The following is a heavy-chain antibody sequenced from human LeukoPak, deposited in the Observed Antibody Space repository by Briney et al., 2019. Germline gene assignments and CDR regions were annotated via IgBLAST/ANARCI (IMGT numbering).Heavy chain of an antibody. Sequence: GGSLRLSCAASGFTFISYAMAWVRQAPGKGLEWVSAISGSGGNTDYADSVKGRFTISRDNPKNTLYLLMNSLRAEDTAVYYCARAYGFTDFWGQGTLVTVSS. D-gene: IGHD3-10*01. CDR2: ISGSGGNT. J-gene: IGHJ4*02. CDR1: GFTFISYA. CDR3: ARAYGFTDF. V-gene: IGHV3-23*01.